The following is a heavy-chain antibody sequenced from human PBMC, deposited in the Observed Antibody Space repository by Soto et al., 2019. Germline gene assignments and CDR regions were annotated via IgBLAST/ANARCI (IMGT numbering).Heavy chain of an antibody. Sequence: EVQLVESGGDLVQPGRSLRLSCAASGFSFGDYAMHWVRQAPGKGLVWVSGISWKSASIGYADSVKGRFTISRDNAKNSLYLQMNSLSAEDTALYHCAKSRGGTATGLDVWGQGTTVTVSS. J-gene: IGHJ6*02. CDR1: GFSFGDYA. D-gene: IGHD2-15*01. CDR3: AKSRGGTATGLDV. CDR2: ISWKSASI. V-gene: IGHV3-9*01.